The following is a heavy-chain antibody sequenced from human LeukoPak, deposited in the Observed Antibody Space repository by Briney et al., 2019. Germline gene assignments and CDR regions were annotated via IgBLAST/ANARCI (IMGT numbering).Heavy chain of an antibody. CDR2: IYYSGST. CDR3: ARGECSGGSCPTALDY. V-gene: IGHV4-59*08. J-gene: IGHJ4*02. D-gene: IGHD2-15*01. Sequence: SETLSLTCTVSGGSISSYYWSWIRQPPGKGLEWIGYIYYSGSTNYNPSLKSRVTISVDTSKNQFSLKLSSVTAADTAVYYCARGECSGGSCPTALDYWGQGTLVTVSS. CDR1: GGSISSYY.